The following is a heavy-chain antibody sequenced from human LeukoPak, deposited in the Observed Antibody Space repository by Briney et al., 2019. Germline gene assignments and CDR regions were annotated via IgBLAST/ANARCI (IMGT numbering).Heavy chain of an antibody. V-gene: IGHV4-34*01. CDR2: INHSGSA. D-gene: IGHD1-26*01. CDR1: GGSFSGYY. J-gene: IGHJ4*02. CDR3: ASKVYWFDY. Sequence: SETLSLTCAVYGGSFSGYYWSWIRQPPGKGLEWIGEINHSGSANYNPSLKSRVTISVDTSKNQFSLKLSSVTAADTAVYYCASKVYWFDYWGQGTLVTVSS.